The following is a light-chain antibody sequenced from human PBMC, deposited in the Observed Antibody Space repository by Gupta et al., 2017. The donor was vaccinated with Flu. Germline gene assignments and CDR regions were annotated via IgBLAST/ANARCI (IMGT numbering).Light chain of an antibody. Sequence: DIQMTQSPSSLSASVGARVTITCRASQSISSYLNWYQQKPGKAPKLLIYAASSLQSGVPSRFSGSGSGTDFTLTISSLQPEDFATYYCQQSYSTLDPTWTFGQGTKVEIK. J-gene: IGKJ1*01. V-gene: IGKV1-39*01. CDR2: AAS. CDR1: QSISSY. CDR3: QQSYSTLDPTWT.